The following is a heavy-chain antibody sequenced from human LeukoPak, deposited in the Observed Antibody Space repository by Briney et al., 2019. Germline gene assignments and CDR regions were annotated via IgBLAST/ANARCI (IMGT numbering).Heavy chain of an antibody. D-gene: IGHD3-22*01. CDR2: IQQDGSDK. J-gene: IGHJ4*02. CDR1: GFTFSSSW. V-gene: IGHV3-7*01. Sequence: QPGGSLRLSCAASGFTFSSSWMSWVRQAPGKGLEWVANIQQDGSDKYYVDSVKGRFTISRDNAKNSLYLQMNSLRAEDTAVYYCARDLYRIVVVPHYFDYWGQGTLVTVSS. CDR3: ARDLYRIVVVPHYFDY.